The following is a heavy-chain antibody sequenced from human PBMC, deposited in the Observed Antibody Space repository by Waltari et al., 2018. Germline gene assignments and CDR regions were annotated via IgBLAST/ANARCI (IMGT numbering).Heavy chain of an antibody. CDR3: AKPDAEYYGSIFGAFDI. Sequence: EVQLLESGGGLVQPGGSLRLSCAASGFTFSSYAMSWVRQAPGKGLEWVSAISGSGGSTYYADSVKGRFTISRDNSKNTLYLQMNSLRAEDTAVYYCAKPDAEYYGSIFGAFDIWGQGTMVTVSS. CDR2: ISGSGGST. CDR1: GFTFSSYA. V-gene: IGHV3-23*01. D-gene: IGHD3-10*01. J-gene: IGHJ3*02.